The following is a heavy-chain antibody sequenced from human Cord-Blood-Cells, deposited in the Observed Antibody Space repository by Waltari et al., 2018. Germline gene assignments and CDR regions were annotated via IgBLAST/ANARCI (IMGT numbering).Heavy chain of an antibody. CDR2: SYHSGST. J-gene: IGHJ4*02. CDR1: GGSISSSNW. D-gene: IGHD6-13*01. V-gene: IGHV4-4*02. CDR3: ASRIAAAGTPDY. Sequence: QVQLQESGPGLVKPSGTLSLTCAVSGGSISSSNWWRWVRQPPGKGREWIGESYHSGSTTNNPSLKSRVTISVDKSKNQFSLKLSSVTAADTAVYYCASRIAAAGTPDYWGQGTLVTVSS.